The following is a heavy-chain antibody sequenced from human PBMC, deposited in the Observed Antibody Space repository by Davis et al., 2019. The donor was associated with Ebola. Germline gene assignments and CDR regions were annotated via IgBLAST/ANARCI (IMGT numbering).Heavy chain of an antibody. CDR3: AKFTSHWLWSPYGLDV. V-gene: IGHV4-59*13. J-gene: IGHJ6*02. D-gene: IGHD3-3*01. CDR2: IYNVGST. Sequence: PSETLSLTCTVSGASIKSNNWSWIRQPPGTGLEWTGYIYNVGSTDYNPSLESLVTIPFDTSKSQLSLKLPSVTAADTGVYYCAKFTSHWLWSPYGLDVWGRGTTVSVSS. CDR1: GASIKSNN.